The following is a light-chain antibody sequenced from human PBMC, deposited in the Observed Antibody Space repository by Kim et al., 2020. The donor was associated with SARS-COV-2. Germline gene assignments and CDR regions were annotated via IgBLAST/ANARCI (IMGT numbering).Light chain of an antibody. CDR3: SSYIRGSTNYV. Sequence: SITISCTGTSSDFGGYKYVSWYQQHPGKAPKLVIYEVDNRPSGVSIRFSGSKSGNTASLTISGLQAEDEADYYCSSYIRGSTNYVFGTGTKVTVL. V-gene: IGLV2-14*01. CDR2: EVD. J-gene: IGLJ1*01. CDR1: SSDFGGYKY.